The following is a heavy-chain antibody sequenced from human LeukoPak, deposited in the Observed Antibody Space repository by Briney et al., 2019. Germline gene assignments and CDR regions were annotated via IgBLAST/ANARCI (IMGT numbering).Heavy chain of an antibody. J-gene: IGHJ4*02. CDR1: GGSFSGYY. D-gene: IGHD5-18*01. Sequence: KPSETLSLTCAVYGGSFSGYYWSWIRQPPGKGLEWIGEINHSGSTNYNPSLKSRVTISVDTSKNQFSLKLSSVTAADTAVYYCARGGGYSYGYRLSYYFDYWGQGTLVTVSS. CDR3: ARGGGYSYGYRLSYYFDY. CDR2: INHSGST. V-gene: IGHV4-34*01.